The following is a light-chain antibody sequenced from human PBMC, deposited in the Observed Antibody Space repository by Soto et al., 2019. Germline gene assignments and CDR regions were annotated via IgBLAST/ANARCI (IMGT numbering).Light chain of an antibody. CDR3: QQSYSTLIT. J-gene: IGKJ5*01. V-gene: IGKV1-39*01. CDR2: AAS. CDR1: QSISSY. Sequence: DIQMTQSPSSLSASVGDRVTITCRASQSISSYLNWYQQKPGKAPKLLIYAASSLQCGVPARFSGSGSGTDLTLTISSLQPEDFATYYCQQSYSTLITFGQGTRLEIK.